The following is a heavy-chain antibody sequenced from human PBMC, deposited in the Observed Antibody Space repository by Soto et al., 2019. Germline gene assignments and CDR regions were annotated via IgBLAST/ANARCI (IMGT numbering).Heavy chain of an antibody. D-gene: IGHD3-3*01. V-gene: IGHV1-8*01. Sequence: ASVKVSCKASGYTFTSYDINWVRQATGQGLEWMGWMNPNSGNTGYAQKFQGRVTMTRNTSISTAYMELSSLRSEDTAVYYCARRVHMGFFESLLYRCNYYYYYGMDVWGQGSTVTVSS. CDR2: MNPNSGNT. CDR1: GYTFTSYD. J-gene: IGHJ6*02. CDR3: ARRVHMGFFESLLYRCNYYYYYGMDV.